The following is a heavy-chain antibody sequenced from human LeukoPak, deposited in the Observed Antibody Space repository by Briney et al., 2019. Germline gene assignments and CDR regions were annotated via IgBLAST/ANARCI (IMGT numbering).Heavy chain of an antibody. V-gene: IGHV4-34*01. D-gene: IGHD6-19*01. Sequence: SETLSLTCAVYGGSFSGYYWSWIRQPPGKGLEWIGEINHSGSTNYNPSLKSRVTISVDTSKNQFSLKLSSVTAADTAVYYCARGLGGGWHNYWGQGTLVTVSS. J-gene: IGHJ4*02. CDR3: ARGLGGGWHNY. CDR1: GGSFSGYY. CDR2: INHSGST.